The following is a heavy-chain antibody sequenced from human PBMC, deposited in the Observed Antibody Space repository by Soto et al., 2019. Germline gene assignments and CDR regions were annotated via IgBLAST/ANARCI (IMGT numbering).Heavy chain of an antibody. V-gene: IGHV3-13*04. Sequence: EVQLVESGGGLVQPGGSLRLSCAASGFTFSSYDMQWVRQATGKGLEWVSAIGTAGDTYYPGSVKGRFTISRENAKNSVDLQMERLRAGDTAVYYCARSPPGGYHYYYGMDVWGQGTTVTVSS. CDR3: ARSPPGGYHYYYGMDV. CDR1: GFTFSSYD. D-gene: IGHD3-22*01. CDR2: IGTAGDT. J-gene: IGHJ6*02.